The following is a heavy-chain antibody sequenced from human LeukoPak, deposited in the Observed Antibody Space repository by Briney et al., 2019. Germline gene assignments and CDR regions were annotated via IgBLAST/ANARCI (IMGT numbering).Heavy chain of an antibody. Sequence: PSETLSLTCAVYGRSFSGYYWGWIRQPPGKGQEWIGEINHSGSTNYNPSLKSRVTISVDTSKNQFSLKLSSVTAADTAVYYCARGRGGYALYYYYYMDVWGKGTMVTVSS. CDR2: INHSGST. J-gene: IGHJ6*03. D-gene: IGHD5-12*01. CDR1: GRSFSGYY. CDR3: ARGRGGYALYYYYYMDV. V-gene: IGHV4-34*01.